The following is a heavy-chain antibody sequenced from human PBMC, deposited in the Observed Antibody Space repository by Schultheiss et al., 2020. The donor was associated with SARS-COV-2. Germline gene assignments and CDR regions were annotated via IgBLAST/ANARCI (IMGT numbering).Heavy chain of an antibody. CDR1: GGSISSYY. V-gene: IGHV4-59*12. Sequence: SQTLSLTCTVSGGSISSYYWSWIRQPPGKGLEWIGYIYYSGSTNYNPSLKSRVTISGDTSKNQFFLKLNSVTAADTAVYYCSSAPTVTTWWSDYWGQGTLVTVSS. D-gene: IGHD4-17*01. CDR2: IYYSGST. J-gene: IGHJ4*02. CDR3: SSAPTVTTWWSDY.